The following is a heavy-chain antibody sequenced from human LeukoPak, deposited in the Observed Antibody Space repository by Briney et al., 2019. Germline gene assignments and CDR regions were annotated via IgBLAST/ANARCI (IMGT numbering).Heavy chain of an antibody. Sequence: PGGSLRLSCAASGFTFSSYAMHWVRQAPGKGLEWVAVISYDGSNKYYADSVKGRFTISRDNSKNTLYLQMNSLRAEDTAVYYCARLWYYYGSGSQYYFDYWGQGTLVTVSS. CDR1: GFTFSSYA. V-gene: IGHV3-30*14. D-gene: IGHD3-10*01. CDR2: ISYDGSNK. CDR3: ARLWYYYGSGSQYYFDY. J-gene: IGHJ4*02.